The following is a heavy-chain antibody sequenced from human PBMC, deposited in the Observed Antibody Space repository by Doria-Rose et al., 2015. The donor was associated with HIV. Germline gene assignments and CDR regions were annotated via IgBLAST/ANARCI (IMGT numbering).Heavy chain of an antibody. Sequence: QESGPVLAKPTETLTLTCTVSGVSLSSPGMGVSWIRQPPGKALEWLANFFSDDEGSCYTSLKSRLTITMGTSNSQVVLTMTDMDPVDTATYYCARIKSSRWYHKYYFDFWGQGTLVIFSA. V-gene: IGHV2-26*01. CDR3: ARIKSSRWYHKYYFDF. J-gene: IGHJ4*02. D-gene: IGHD6-13*01. CDR1: GVSLSSPGMG. CDR2: FFSDDEG.